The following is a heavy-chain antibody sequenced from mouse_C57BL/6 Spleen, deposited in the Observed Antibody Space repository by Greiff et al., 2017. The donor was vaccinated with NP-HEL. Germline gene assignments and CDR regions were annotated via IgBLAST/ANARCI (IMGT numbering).Heavy chain of an antibody. J-gene: IGHJ2*01. CDR3: ARDRGRYGLPHYFDY. CDR1: GFTFSDYY. CDR2: INYDGSST. D-gene: IGHD1-1*01. V-gene: IGHV5-16*01. Sequence: EVQVVESEGGLVQPGSSMKLSCTASGFTFSDYYMAWVRQVPEKGLEWVANINYDGSSTYYLDSLKSRFIISRDNAKNILYLQMSSLKSEDTATYYCARDRGRYGLPHYFDYWGQGTTLTVSS.